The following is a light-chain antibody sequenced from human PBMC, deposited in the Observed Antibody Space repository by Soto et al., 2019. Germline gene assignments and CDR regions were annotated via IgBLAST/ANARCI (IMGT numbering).Light chain of an antibody. CDR3: QSYDSSLSRV. CDR1: SSNIGAGYD. J-gene: IGLJ2*01. Sequence: QSALTQPPSVSGAPGQRVTISCTGSSSNIGAGYDVHWYQQLPGTAPKLLIYGNSNRPSGVPDRFSGSESGTSASLAITGLQAEDEADYYCQSYDSSLSRVFGGGTKLTVL. V-gene: IGLV1-40*01. CDR2: GNS.